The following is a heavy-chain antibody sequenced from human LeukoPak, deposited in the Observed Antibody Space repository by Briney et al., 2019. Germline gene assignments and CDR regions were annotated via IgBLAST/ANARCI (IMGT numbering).Heavy chain of an antibody. V-gene: IGHV3-43*02. Sequence: GGSLRLSCAASGFTFDDYAMHWVRQAPGKGLEWVSLISGDGGSTYYADSVKGRFTISRDNAKNTLYLQMNGLRAEDTAVYYCTRGYYDFWSGSHDAFDIWGQGTMVTVSS. CDR1: GFTFDDYA. J-gene: IGHJ3*02. CDR3: TRGYYDFWSGSHDAFDI. CDR2: ISGDGGST. D-gene: IGHD3-3*01.